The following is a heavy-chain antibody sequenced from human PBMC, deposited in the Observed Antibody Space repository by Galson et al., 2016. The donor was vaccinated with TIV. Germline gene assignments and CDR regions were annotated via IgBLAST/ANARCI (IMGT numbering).Heavy chain of an antibody. J-gene: IGHJ4*02. CDR3: ARDAPYSSSWSIDY. Sequence: SVKVSCKASGYTFTNYGISWVRQAPGQGLEWMGWISGYDTNTEYVKKLQDRVTMTKDTSMSTAYMEMRSLRYDDTAVYYCARDAPYSSSWSIDYWGQGSLVTVSS. V-gene: IGHV1-18*04. CDR1: GYTFTNYG. D-gene: IGHD6-13*01. CDR2: ISGYDTNT.